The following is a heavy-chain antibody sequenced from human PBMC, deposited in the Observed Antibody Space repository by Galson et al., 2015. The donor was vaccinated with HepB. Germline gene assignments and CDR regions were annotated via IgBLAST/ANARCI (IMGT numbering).Heavy chain of an antibody. V-gene: IGHV1-46*03. CDR1: GYTFTDYY. Sequence: SVKVSCKASGYTFTDYYIHWVRLAPGQGLEWMGIINPIDVYTTYAQKFQGRITVTRDTSTNTVYMEMSSLRSEDTAVYYCARGLMLWRDSRYNWFDSWGQGTLVTVSS. CDR2: INPIDVYT. J-gene: IGHJ5*01. CDR3: ARGLMLWRDSRYNWFDS. D-gene: IGHD3-16*01.